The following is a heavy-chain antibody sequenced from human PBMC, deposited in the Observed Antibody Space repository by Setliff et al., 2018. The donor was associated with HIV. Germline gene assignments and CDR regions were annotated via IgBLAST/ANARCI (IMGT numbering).Heavy chain of an antibody. CDR2: IWPDDSDT. CDR1: GYSFTNYW. Sequence: GESLKISCKASGYSFTNYWVGWVRQMPGNGLEWVGLIWPDDSDTIYSPSFQGQVTLSADKSITTVYLQWNSLKAPDTAIYYCARLSKFYDFWTPKYWGQGTLVTVSS. J-gene: IGHJ4*02. D-gene: IGHD3-3*01. CDR3: ARLSKFYDFWTPKY. V-gene: IGHV5-51*01.